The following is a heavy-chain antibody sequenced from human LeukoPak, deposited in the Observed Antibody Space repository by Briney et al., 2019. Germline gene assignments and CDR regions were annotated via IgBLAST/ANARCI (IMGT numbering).Heavy chain of an antibody. J-gene: IGHJ3*02. V-gene: IGHV3-23*01. CDR3: AKERTGSYYDSSPRGDAFDI. D-gene: IGHD3-22*01. CDR1: GFTFSSYA. Sequence: GGSLRLSCAASGFTFSSYAMSWVRQAPGKGLEWVSAISGSGGSTYYADSVKGRFTISRDNSKNTLYLQMNSLRAEDTAVYYCAKERTGSYYDSSPRGDAFDIWGQGTMVTVSS. CDR2: ISGSGGST.